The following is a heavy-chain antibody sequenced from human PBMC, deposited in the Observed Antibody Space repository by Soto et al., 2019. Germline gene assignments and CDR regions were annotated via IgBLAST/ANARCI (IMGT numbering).Heavy chain of an antibody. D-gene: IGHD6-13*01. V-gene: IGHV5-10-1*01. CDR2: IDPSDSYT. J-gene: IGHJ6*02. Sequence: GEPLKISCKGSGYSFTSYRISWVRQMPGKGLEWMGRIDPSDSYTNYSPSFQGHVTISADKSISTAYLQWSSLKASDTAMYYCARQAAAANYYYYGMDVWGQGTTVTVSS. CDR1: GYSFTSYR. CDR3: ARQAAAANYYYYGMDV.